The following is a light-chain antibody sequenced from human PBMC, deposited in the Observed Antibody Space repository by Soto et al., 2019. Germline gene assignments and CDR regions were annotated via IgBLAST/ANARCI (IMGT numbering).Light chain of an antibody. CDR1: QSVSSN. CDR3: QKYGNFWT. CDR2: GAS. J-gene: IGKJ1*01. V-gene: IGKV3-20*01. Sequence: EIVMTQSAATLSVSQGERATLSCRASQSVSSNLAWYQQKPGQAPRLLIYGASSRATGIPDRFSGSGSGTDFSLTIRRLEPDDFAVYYCQKYGNFWTFGQGTKVDIK.